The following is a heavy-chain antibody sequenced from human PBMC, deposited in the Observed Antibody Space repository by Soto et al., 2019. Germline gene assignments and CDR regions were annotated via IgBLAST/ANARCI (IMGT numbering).Heavy chain of an antibody. CDR3: ARDTVYSSSPPYYYYGMDV. Sequence: ASVNVSCKGSGYTFTSYGISWVRQAPGQGREWMGWISAYNGNTNYAQKLQGRVNMTTDTSTSTAYMELRSLRSDDTAVYYCARDTVYSSSPPYYYYGMDVWGQGTTVTVSS. D-gene: IGHD6-6*01. CDR1: GYTFTSYG. J-gene: IGHJ6*02. CDR2: ISAYNGNT. V-gene: IGHV1-18*01.